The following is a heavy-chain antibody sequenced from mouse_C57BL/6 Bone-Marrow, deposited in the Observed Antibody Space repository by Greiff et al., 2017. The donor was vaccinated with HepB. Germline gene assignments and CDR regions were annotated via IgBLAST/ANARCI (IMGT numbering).Heavy chain of an antibody. CDR1: GYSITSGYY. CDR3: ARESWVYFDY. D-gene: IGHD4-1*01. V-gene: IGHV3-6*01. CDR2: ISYDGSN. J-gene: IGHJ2*01. Sequence: VQLQQSGPGLVKPSQSLSLTCSVTGYSITSGYYWNWIRQFPGNKLEWMGYISYDGSNNYNPSLKNRISITRDTSKNQFFLKLNSVTTEDTATYYCARESWVYFDYWGQGTTLTVSS.